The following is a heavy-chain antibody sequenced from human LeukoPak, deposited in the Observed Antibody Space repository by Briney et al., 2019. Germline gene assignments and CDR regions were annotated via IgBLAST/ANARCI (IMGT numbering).Heavy chain of an antibody. Sequence: PSETLSLTCAVSGGSFSGHYWSWIRQPPGMGLQWIGEINRGGDTNYNPSLKSRVTISLDTSKNQFSLKLNSVTAADTAVYYCAGGYGSGSYFGYWGQGTLVTVSS. V-gene: IGHV4-34*01. CDR2: INRGGDT. D-gene: IGHD3-10*01. CDR1: GGSFSGHY. CDR3: AGGYGSGSYFGY. J-gene: IGHJ4*02.